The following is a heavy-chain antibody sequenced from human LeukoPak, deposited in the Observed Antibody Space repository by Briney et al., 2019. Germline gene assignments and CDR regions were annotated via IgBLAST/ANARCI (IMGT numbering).Heavy chain of an antibody. Sequence: SETLSLTCTVSGGSISSSHYYWGWIRQPPGKGLECIGRIYYSGSTFYNPSLRSGVAISVDTSKHQFSLILSSVTAADTAVHYCARSTTGIYSSTPLDYWGQGTLVTVSS. CDR1: GGSISSSHYY. V-gene: IGHV4-39*01. CDR2: IYYSGST. J-gene: IGHJ4*02. D-gene: IGHD6-13*01. CDR3: ARSTTGIYSSTPLDY.